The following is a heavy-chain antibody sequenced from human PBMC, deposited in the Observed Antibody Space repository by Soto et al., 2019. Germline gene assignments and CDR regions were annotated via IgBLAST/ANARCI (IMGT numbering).Heavy chain of an antibody. CDR2: LSYDGSNK. V-gene: IGHV3-30*03. Sequence: TGGSLRLSCAASGFPFSDYYMSWIRQATGKGLEWVAVLSYDGSNKYYADSVKGRFTISRDNSKNTLYLQMNSLRAEDTAVYYCARVVPAAMYYYYGMDVWGQGTTVTVSS. J-gene: IGHJ6*02. D-gene: IGHD2-2*01. CDR1: GFPFSDYY. CDR3: ARVVPAAMYYYYGMDV.